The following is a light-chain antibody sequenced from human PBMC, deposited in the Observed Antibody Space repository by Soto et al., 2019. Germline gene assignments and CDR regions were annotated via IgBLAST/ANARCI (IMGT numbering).Light chain of an antibody. CDR2: DVS. V-gene: IGLV2-11*01. Sequence: QSALTQPRSVSGSPGQSVAISCTGNSSDVGAYNYVSWYQQHPGKAPKVIIYDVSKRPSGVPDRFSGSKSGNTASLTISGLQAEDDADYYCCSYAGGPYVFGTGTKLTVL. J-gene: IGLJ1*01. CDR3: CSYAGGPYV. CDR1: SSDVGAYNY.